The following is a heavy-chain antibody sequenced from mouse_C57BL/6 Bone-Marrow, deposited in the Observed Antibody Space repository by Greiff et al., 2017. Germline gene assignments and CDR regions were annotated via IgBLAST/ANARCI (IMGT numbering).Heavy chain of an antibody. Sequence: VQLQQSGGELVRAGAPVKLSCTTSGFKNKKDYMHWVKQRPEQGLEWIGWIDPENGDTEYASKFQGKATITADTSSNTAYLQLSSLTSEDTAVYYCTTFITTVVAFDYWGQGTTLTVSS. CDR1: GFKNKKDY. CDR2: IDPENGDT. J-gene: IGHJ2*01. D-gene: IGHD1-1*01. CDR3: TTFITTVVAFDY. V-gene: IGHV14-4*01.